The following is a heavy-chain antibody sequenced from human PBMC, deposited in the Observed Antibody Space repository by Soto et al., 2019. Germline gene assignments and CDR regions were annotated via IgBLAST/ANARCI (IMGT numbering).Heavy chain of an antibody. CDR3: ARWGTTGGLDV. CDR2: TSHDGSNN. D-gene: IGHD3-16*01. CDR1: GFTFRSYV. J-gene: IGHJ4*02. V-gene: IGHV3-33*05. Sequence: QVHLVESRGGVVQPGTSLRLSCVGSGFTFRSYVIHWVRQAPGKGLEWVALTSHDGSNNFYGDSVKGRFTISRHNSRNTVELQMDSLRFEDTALYYCARWGTTGGLDVWGQGTLVSVSS.